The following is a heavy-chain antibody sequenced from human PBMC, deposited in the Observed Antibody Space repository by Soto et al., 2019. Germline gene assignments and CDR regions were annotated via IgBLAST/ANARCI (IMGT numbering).Heavy chain of an antibody. CDR3: ARPTYYYDSSGYDY. CDR1: GGSISSSSYY. Sequence: LSLTCTVSGGSISSSSYYWGWIRQPPGKGLEWIGSIYYSGSTYYNPSLKSRVTISVDTSKNQFSLKLSSVTAADTAVYYCARPTYYYDSSGYDYWGQGTLVTVSS. CDR2: IYYSGST. J-gene: IGHJ4*02. D-gene: IGHD3-22*01. V-gene: IGHV4-39*01.